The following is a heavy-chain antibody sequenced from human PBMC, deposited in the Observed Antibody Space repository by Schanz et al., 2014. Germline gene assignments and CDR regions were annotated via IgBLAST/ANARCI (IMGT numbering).Heavy chain of an antibody. CDR1: GFTFHTYD. Sequence: VQLLESGGGLVQPGGSLRISCAASGFTFHTYDMHWVRQAPGKGLEWVAQISHDGHRDFYADSVKGRFTISRDNSKNTLFLQMSSLRAEDTAVYYCARDGDFDYWGQGTLVTVSS. J-gene: IGHJ4*02. CDR3: ARDGDFDY. V-gene: IGHV3-30-3*01. CDR2: ISHDGHRD.